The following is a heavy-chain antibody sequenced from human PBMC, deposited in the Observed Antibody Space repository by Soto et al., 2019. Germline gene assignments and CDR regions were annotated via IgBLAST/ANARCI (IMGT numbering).Heavy chain of an antibody. D-gene: IGHD5-12*01. CDR1: GFTFSSYW. CDR3: ARGRFRLGRDGYNLGGDFDY. CDR2: IKQDGSEK. Sequence: PGGSLRLSCAASGFTFSSYWMSWVRQAPGKGLEWVANIKQDGSEKYYVDSVKGRFTISRDNAKNSLYLQMNSLRAEDTAVYYCARGRFRLGRDGYNLGGDFDYWGQGTLVTVSS. V-gene: IGHV3-7*01. J-gene: IGHJ4*02.